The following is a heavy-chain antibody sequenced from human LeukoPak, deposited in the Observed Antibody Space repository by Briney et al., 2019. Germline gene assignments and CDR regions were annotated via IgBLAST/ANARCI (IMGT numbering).Heavy chain of an antibody. Sequence: PGGSLRLSCAASGLTFSSYGMHWVRQAPGKGLEWVALISHDGSNKYYADSVKGRFTISRDNSKNTLYLQMNSLRAEDTAVYYCANEIRPNDYWGQGTQVTVSS. J-gene: IGHJ4*02. CDR1: GLTFSSYG. CDR2: ISHDGSNK. CDR3: ANEIRPNDY. V-gene: IGHV3-30*18. D-gene: IGHD4-17*01.